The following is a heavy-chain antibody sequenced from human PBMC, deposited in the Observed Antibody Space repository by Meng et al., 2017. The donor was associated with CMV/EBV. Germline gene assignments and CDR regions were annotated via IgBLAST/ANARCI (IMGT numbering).Heavy chain of an antibody. CDR3: ARVRFALWFGDRLPYGMDV. V-gene: IGHV4-39*07. D-gene: IGHD3-10*01. J-gene: IGHJ6*02. Sequence: ESLKISCTVSGGSISSSSYYWGWIRQPPGKGLEWIGSIYYSGSTYYNPSLKSRVTMSVDTSKNQFSLKLSSVTAADTAVYYCARVRFALWFGDRLPYGMDVWGQGTTVTVSS. CDR2: IYYSGST. CDR1: GGSISSSSYY.